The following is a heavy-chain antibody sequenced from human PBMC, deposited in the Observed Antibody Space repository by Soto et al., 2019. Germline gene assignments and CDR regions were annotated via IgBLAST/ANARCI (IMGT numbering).Heavy chain of an antibody. CDR1: GFTFSDHY. Sequence: EVQLAESGGGLVQPGGSLRLCCAASGFTFSDHYMDWVRQAPGKGLEWVGRSRNKANSYSTEYAASVKGRFTSSRDESKNSLYLQMNSLKTEDTAVYYCARFSGSYTRGLDYWGQGTLVSVSS. J-gene: IGHJ4*02. D-gene: IGHD1-26*01. CDR2: SRNKANSYST. V-gene: IGHV3-72*01. CDR3: ARFSGSYTRGLDY.